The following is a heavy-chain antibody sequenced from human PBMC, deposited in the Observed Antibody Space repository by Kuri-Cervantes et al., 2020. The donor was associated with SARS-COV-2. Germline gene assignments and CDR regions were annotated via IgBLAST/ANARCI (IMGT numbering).Heavy chain of an antibody. D-gene: IGHD3-22*01. CDR1: GFTFSSYA. CDR2: ISYDGSNK. Sequence: LSLTCAASGFTFSSYAMHWVRQAPGKGLEWVAVISYDGSNKYYADSVKGRLTISRDNSKNTLYLQMNSLRAEDTAVYYCARGGGGYYQTYFDYWGQGTLVTVSS. J-gene: IGHJ4*02. CDR3: ARGGGGYYQTYFDY. V-gene: IGHV3-30-3*01.